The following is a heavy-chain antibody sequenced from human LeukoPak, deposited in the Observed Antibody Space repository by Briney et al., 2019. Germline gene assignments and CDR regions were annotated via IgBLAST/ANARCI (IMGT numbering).Heavy chain of an antibody. Sequence: GGSLRLSCAASGFTFSDHYMDWVRQAPGKGLEWVGRTRNKANSYTTEYAASVKGRFTISRDDSKNSLYLQMNSLKTEDTAVYYCASEMGAQDYWGQGTLVTVSS. CDR1: GFTFSDHY. J-gene: IGHJ4*02. CDR3: ASEMGAQDY. V-gene: IGHV3-72*01. CDR2: TRNKANSYTT. D-gene: IGHD1-26*01.